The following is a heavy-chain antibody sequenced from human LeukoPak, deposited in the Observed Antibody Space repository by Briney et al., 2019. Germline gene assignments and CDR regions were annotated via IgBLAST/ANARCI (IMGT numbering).Heavy chain of an antibody. CDR2: ISGSGGST. CDR1: GFTFSSYA. J-gene: IGHJ4*02. V-gene: IGHV3-23*01. D-gene: IGHD3-3*01. CDR3: AKDLGSPTLTIFGVGGGFDY. Sequence: PGGSLRLSCAASGFTFSSYAMSWVRQAPGKGLEWVSAISGSGGSTYYADSVKGRFTISRDNSKNTLYLQMNSLRAEDTAVYYCAKDLGSPTLTIFGVGGGFDYWGQGTLVTVSS.